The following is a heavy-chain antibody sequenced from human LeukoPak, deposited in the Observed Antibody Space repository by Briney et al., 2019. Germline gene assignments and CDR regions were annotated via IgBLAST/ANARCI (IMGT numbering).Heavy chain of an antibody. Sequence: SETLSLTCTVSGGSISSYYWSWIRQPAGKGLEWIGRIYTSGSTNYNPSLKSRATMSVDTSKNQFSLKLSSVTAADTAVYYCAREDVDIVAYDYWGQGTLVTVSS. CDR2: IYTSGST. J-gene: IGHJ4*02. CDR3: AREDVDIVAYDY. V-gene: IGHV4-4*07. D-gene: IGHD5-12*01. CDR1: GGSISSYY.